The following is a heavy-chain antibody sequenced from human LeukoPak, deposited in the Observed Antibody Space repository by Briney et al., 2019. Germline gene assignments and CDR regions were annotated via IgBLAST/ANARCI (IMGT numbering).Heavy chain of an antibody. Sequence: GGSLRLSCAASGFTFSSYSMNWVRQAPGKGLEWVSSISSSSSYIYYADSVKGRFTISRDNAKNSLYLQMNSLRAEDTAVYYCARGGRNYYGSGLGDYWGQGTLVTVSS. CDR3: ARGGRNYYGSGLGDY. V-gene: IGHV3-21*06. CDR1: GFTFSSYS. CDR2: ISSSSSYI. D-gene: IGHD3-10*01. J-gene: IGHJ4*02.